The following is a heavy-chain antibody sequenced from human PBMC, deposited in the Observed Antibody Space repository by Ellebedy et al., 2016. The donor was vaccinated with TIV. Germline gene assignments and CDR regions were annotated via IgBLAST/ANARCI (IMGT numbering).Heavy chain of an antibody. Sequence: PGGSLRLSCAASGFTFNNYGMHWVRQAPGKGLEWVAVISYDGSNKYNADSVKGRFTISRDNSKNTLYLQMNSLRAEDTAVYYCARVDSGYSYGFRPFDYWGQGTLVTVSS. D-gene: IGHD5-18*01. CDR3: ARVDSGYSYGFRPFDY. V-gene: IGHV3-30*03. CDR2: ISYDGSNK. J-gene: IGHJ4*02. CDR1: GFTFNNYG.